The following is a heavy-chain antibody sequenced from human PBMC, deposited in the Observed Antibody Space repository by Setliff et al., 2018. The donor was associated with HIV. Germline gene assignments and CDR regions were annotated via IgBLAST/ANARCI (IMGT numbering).Heavy chain of an antibody. CDR3: ARGESFYDSSGNYFDY. D-gene: IGHD3-22*01. J-gene: IGHJ4*02. CDR1: GFTFKYAW. Sequence: GGSLRLSCAASGFTFKYAWISWVRQAPGKGLEWVGRIRNKANTYTTKYAASVKGRFTISRDDSKNSLYLQMNSLKTEDTAVYFCARGESFYDSSGNYFDYWGQGTLVTVSS. CDR2: IRNKANTYTT. V-gene: IGHV3-72*01.